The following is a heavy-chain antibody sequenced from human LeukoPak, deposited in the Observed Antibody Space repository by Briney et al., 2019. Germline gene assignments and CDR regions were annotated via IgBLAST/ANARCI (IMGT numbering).Heavy chain of an antibody. CDR1: GGTFSSYA. J-gene: IGHJ4*02. CDR2: IIPIFGTA. D-gene: IGHD3-22*01. CDR3: ASRHYYDSSGYYYDYLPTMD. Sequence: ASVKVSCKASGGTFSSYAISWVRQAPGQGLEWMGGIIPIFGTANYAQKFQGRVTITADKSTSTAYMEPSSLRSEDTAVYYCASRHYYDSSGYYYDYLPTMDWGQGTLVTVSS. V-gene: IGHV1-69*06.